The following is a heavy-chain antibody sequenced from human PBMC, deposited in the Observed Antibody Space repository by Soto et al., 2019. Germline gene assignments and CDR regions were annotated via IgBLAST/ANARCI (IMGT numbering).Heavy chain of an antibody. V-gene: IGHV1-69*14. CDR3: ARAHEFGGNSDAFDV. Sequence: QVQLVQSGADVKKPGSSVKVSCKASGGSFRREAINWLRQAPGQGPEWMGNILPFFGTADYAQKFQGRVTVTADMSTTTGYMELNSLRVEDTAVYYCARAHEFGGNSDAFDVWGQGTTVIVSS. CDR1: GGSFRREA. D-gene: IGHD2-15*01. J-gene: IGHJ3*01. CDR2: ILPFFGTA.